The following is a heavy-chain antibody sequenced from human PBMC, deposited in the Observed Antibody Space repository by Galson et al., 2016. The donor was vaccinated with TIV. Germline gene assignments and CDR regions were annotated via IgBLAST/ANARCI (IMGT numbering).Heavy chain of an antibody. CDR3: ARSRGLNALGYMDV. V-gene: IGHV3-21*06. J-gene: IGHJ6*03. Sequence: SLRLSCAASGFTFDRLPMHWVRQAPGEGLEWVSYIDSSGNYVYYGDSVRGRFTVYRDKARSTLFLQMNTLRAEDTAMYYCARSRGLNALGYMDVGGRGTAVTVS. CDR2: IDSSGNYV. D-gene: IGHD3-16*01. CDR1: GFTFDRLP.